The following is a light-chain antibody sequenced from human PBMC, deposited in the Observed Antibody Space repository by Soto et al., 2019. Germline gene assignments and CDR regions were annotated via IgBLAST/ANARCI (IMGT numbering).Light chain of an antibody. V-gene: IGKV3-11*01. Sequence: EIVLTQSPATLSLSPGERATLSCRASQSVSSSLAWYQQKLGQAPRLLIYEASDRATGIPARFSGSGSGTDFTLIISSLGPEDFAVYYCQQGSTWPWTFGQGTKVDIK. CDR2: EAS. CDR1: QSVSSS. CDR3: QQGSTWPWT. J-gene: IGKJ1*01.